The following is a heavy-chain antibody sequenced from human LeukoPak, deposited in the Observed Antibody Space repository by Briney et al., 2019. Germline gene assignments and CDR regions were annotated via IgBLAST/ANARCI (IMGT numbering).Heavy chain of an antibody. D-gene: IGHD2-21*01. CDR1: GGSISSGSYY. Sequence: SETLSLTCTVSGGSISSGSYYWSWIRQPAGKGLEWIGRIYNSGPTYYNPSLESRVTMSIDTSKNQFSLKLNSVTAADTAVYYCAGGDFDCWGQGTLVTVSS. CDR2: IYNSGPT. CDR3: AGGDFDC. V-gene: IGHV4-61*02. J-gene: IGHJ4*02.